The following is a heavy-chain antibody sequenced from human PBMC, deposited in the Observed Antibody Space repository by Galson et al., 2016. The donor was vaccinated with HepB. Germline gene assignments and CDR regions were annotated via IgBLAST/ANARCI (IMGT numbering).Heavy chain of an antibody. CDR3: ASSVRGSGSPPGGY. Sequence: SLRLSCAASGFTFSTYWMHWVRQAPGKGLVWVSRINSDGSSTGFADSVKGRFTISIDNAKNTLYLQMNSLRAEDTAVYYCASSVRGSGSPPGGYWGQGILVTVSS. CDR1: GFTFSTYW. V-gene: IGHV3-74*01. J-gene: IGHJ4*02. CDR2: INSDGSST. D-gene: IGHD3-10*01.